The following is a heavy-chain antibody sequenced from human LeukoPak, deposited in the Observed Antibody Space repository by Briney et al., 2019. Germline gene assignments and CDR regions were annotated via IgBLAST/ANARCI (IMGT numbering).Heavy chain of an antibody. CDR1: GGSISSYY. D-gene: IGHD4-17*01. CDR3: ARDAKDVNGDLILFDYGYYYIDV. J-gene: IGHJ6*03. CDR2: IYTSGST. V-gene: IGHV4-4*07. Sequence: SETLSLTCTVSGGSISSYYWSWIRQPAGMGLEWIGRIYTSGSTNYNSSLKSRVAMSVDTSKNQFSLKLSSVTAADTAVYYCARDAKDVNGDLILFDYGYYYIDVWGTGTTVTVSS.